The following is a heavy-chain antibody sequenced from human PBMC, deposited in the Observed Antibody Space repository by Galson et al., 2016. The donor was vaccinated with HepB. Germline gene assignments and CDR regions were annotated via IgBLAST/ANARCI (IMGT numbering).Heavy chain of an antibody. CDR1: GGSFSGYY. J-gene: IGHJ4*02. CDR3: ARDPHYYGSGSPARFDC. Sequence: SETLSLTCAVYGGSFSGYYWSWVRQSPGGGLEWIGEIDPSGSTNYNPSLESRVSISIDTSKNQYSLKLNSVTAADTAVYYCARDPHYYGSGSPARFDCWGRGTLVTVSS. CDR2: IDPSGST. D-gene: IGHD3-10*01. V-gene: IGHV4-34*01.